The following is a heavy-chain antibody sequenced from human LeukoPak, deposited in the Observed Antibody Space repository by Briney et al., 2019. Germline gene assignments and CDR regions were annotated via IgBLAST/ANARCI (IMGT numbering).Heavy chain of an antibody. V-gene: IGHV3-53*04. CDR2: IYSGGST. J-gene: IGHJ3*02. Sequence: GSLRLSCAASGFTVSSNYMSWVRRAPGKGLEWVSVIYSGGSTYYADSVKGRFTISRHNSKNTLYLQMNSLRAEDTAVYYCAREGGHGTRSHAFDIWGQGTMVTVSS. D-gene: IGHD1-26*01. CDR3: AREGGHGTRSHAFDI. CDR1: GFTVSSNY.